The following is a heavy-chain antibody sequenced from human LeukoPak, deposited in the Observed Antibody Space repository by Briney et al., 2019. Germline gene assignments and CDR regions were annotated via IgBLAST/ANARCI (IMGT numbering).Heavy chain of an antibody. V-gene: IGHV4-34*01. Sequence: PSETLSLTCAVYGGSFSGYYWSWIRQPPGKGLEWIGEINHSGSTNYNPSLKSRVTISVDTSKNQFSLKLSSVTAADTAVYYCASHSSSSADEYAFDIWGQGTMVTVSS. CDR3: ASHSSSSADEYAFDI. J-gene: IGHJ3*02. CDR1: GGSFSGYY. D-gene: IGHD6-6*01. CDR2: INHSGST.